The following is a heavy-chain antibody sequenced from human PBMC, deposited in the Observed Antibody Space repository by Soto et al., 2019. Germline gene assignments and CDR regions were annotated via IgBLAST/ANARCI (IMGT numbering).Heavy chain of an antibody. CDR1: GDPISSSKW. CDR2: IDQNGIT. CDR3: ARLNRDYYYYGMDV. V-gene: IGHV4-4*02. J-gene: IGHJ6*02. Sequence: SLTCAVSGDPISSSKWWTWVRQTPGKGLEWIGKIDQNGITNYNPSLESRVTILKDNSKNQLSQKLTSVTAVDSAVYYCARLNRDYYYYGMDVWGQGATVTVS.